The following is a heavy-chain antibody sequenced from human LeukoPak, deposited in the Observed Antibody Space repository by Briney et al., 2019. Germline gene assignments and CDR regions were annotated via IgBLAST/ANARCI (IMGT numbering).Heavy chain of an antibody. J-gene: IGHJ3*02. D-gene: IGHD6-19*01. CDR1: GGSISSYY. CDR2: IYYSGST. V-gene: IGHV4-59*01. Sequence: PSETLSLTRTVSGGSISSYYWSWIRQPPGKGLEWIGYIYYSGSTNYNPSLKSRVAISVDTSKNQFSLKLSSVTAADTAVYYCASGKQWTPRWGDAFDIWGQGTMVTVSS. CDR3: ASGKQWTPRWGDAFDI.